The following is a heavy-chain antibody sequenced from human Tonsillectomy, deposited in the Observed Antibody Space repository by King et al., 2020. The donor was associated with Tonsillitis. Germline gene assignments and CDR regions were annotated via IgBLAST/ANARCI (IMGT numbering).Heavy chain of an antibody. CDR3: ARLVIFGVIRD. V-gene: IGHV4-39*01. Sequence: QLQESGPGLVKPSETLSLTCSVSGGSISSSSYYWGWIRQPPGKGLEWIGSIYYSGSPYYNPSLRSRVTISVDTSKNQFSLKLSSVTAADTAVYYCARLVIFGVIRDWGKGTLVTVSS. J-gene: IGHJ4*02. CDR2: IYYSGSP. D-gene: IGHD3-3*01. CDR1: GGSISSSSYY.